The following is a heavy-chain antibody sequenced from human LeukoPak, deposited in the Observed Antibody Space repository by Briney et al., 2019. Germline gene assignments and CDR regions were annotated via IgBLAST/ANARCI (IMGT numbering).Heavy chain of an antibody. D-gene: IGHD3-9*01. J-gene: IGHJ6*03. V-gene: IGHV4-34*01. CDR3: ARGRRYFDWPSNYYYYMDV. CDR2: INHSGST. CDR1: GGSFSGYY. Sequence: PSETLSLTCAVYGGSFSGYYWSWIRQPPGKGLEWIGEINHSGSTNYNPSLKSRVTISVDTSKNQFSLKLSSVTAADTAVYYCARGRRYFDWPSNYYYYMDVWGKGTTVTISS.